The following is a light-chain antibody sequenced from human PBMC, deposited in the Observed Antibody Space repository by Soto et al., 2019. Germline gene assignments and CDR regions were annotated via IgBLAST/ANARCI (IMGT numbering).Light chain of an antibody. CDR2: QDS. J-gene: IGLJ2*01. V-gene: IGLV3-1*01. Sequence: SYELTQPPSVSVSPGQTASITCSGDKLGDKYACWYQQKPGQSPVLVIYQDSKRPSGIPERFSGSNSGNTATLTISGTQAMDEADYYCPAWDSSIHVVFGGGTKVTVL. CDR3: PAWDSSIHVV. CDR1: KLGDKY.